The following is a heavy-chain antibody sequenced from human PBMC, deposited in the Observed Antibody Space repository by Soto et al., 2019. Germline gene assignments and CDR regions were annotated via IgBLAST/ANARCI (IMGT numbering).Heavy chain of an antibody. Sequence: QVQLVQSGAEVKKPGASVKVSCKASGYTFTSYYMHWVRQAPGQGLEWMGIINPSGGSTSYAQKCQGRVTMTRDTSTSTVYMELSSLRSEDTAVYYCARGITMIVVDHSRFDYWGQGTLVTVSS. CDR1: GYTFTSYY. J-gene: IGHJ4*02. D-gene: IGHD3-22*01. CDR2: INPSGGST. CDR3: ARGITMIVVDHSRFDY. V-gene: IGHV1-46*01.